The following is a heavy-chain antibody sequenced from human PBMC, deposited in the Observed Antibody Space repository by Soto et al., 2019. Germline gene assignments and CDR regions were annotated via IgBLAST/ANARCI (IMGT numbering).Heavy chain of an antibody. CDR2: IYYSGST. V-gene: IGHV4-59*01. CDR1: GGSISSYY. D-gene: IGHD2-15*01. CDR3: ARDSGDCSGGSCYFDY. Sequence: SETLSLTCTVSGGSISSYYWSWIRQPPGKGLEWIGYIYYSGSTNYNPSLKSRVTISVDTSKNQFSLKLSSVTAADTAVYYCARDSGDCSGGSCYFDYWGQGTLVTVSS. J-gene: IGHJ4*02.